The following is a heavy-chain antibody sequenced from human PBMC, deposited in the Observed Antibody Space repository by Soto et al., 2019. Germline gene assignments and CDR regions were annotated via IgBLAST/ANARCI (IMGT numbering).Heavy chain of an antibody. CDR2: VSTSGRST. V-gene: IGHV3-64D*06. CDR3: VKQAHGLDGVAFDY. CDR1: GFIFSEST. D-gene: IGHD2-15*01. Sequence: PGGSLRLSCSASGFIFSESTIYWVRQVPGKGLEAISAVSTSGRSTYYADSVKDRFTIPRDNSKNTLFLQMGSLRPEDTAIYYCVKQAHGLDGVAFDYWGQGPQVTVSS. J-gene: IGHJ4*02.